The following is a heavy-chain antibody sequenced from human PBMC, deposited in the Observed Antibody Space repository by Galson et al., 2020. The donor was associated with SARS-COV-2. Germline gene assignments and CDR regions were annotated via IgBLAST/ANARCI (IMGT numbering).Heavy chain of an antibody. Sequence: SCAASGFAFSTYWMTWVRQAPGKGLEWVANIKHDGSEKYYVDSVKGRFAISRDNAKNSLYLQMTSLRAEDTALYYCARTPPVVAEAGMRKDWCQGTLV. J-gene: IGHJ4*02. CDR3: ARTPPVVAEAGMRKD. CDR2: IKHDGSEK. CDR1: GFAFSTYW. D-gene: IGHD6-13*01. V-gene: IGHV3-7*01.